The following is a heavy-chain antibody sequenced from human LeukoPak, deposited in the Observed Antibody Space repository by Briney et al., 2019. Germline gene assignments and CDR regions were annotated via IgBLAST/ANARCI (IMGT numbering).Heavy chain of an antibody. CDR3: ATKQWLSPPPDS. Sequence: QSGGSLRLSCAASGFTFSKYWMLWVRQAPGKGLESVSRINTDGTVTTYADSVKGRFTVSRDHADNTMFLQRNSVRDEDTALYYWATKQWLSPPPDSWGQGAPVTVSS. CDR1: GFTFSKYW. V-gene: IGHV3-74*01. CDR2: INTDGTVT. D-gene: IGHD6-19*01. J-gene: IGHJ4*02.